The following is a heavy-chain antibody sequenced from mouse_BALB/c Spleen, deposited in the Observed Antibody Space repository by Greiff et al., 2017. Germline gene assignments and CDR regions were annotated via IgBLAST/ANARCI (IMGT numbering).Heavy chain of an antibody. J-gene: IGHJ2*01. CDR3: ALTDY. V-gene: IGHV1-87*01. Sequence: VQLQESGAELARPGASVKLSCKASGYTFTSYWMQWVKQRPGQGLEWIGAIYPGDGDTRYTQKFKGKATLTADKSSSTAYMQLSSLASEDSAVYYCALTDYWGQGTTLTVSS. D-gene: IGHD4-1*01. CDR1: GYTFTSYW. CDR2: IYPGDGDT.